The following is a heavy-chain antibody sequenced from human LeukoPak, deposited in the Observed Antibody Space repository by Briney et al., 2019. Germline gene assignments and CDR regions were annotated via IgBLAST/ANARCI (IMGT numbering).Heavy chain of an antibody. J-gene: IGHJ3*02. CDR3: AKVMVVAYSHDAFDI. CDR2: ISWNSGSI. CDR1: GFTFDDYA. D-gene: IGHD2-15*01. V-gene: IGHV3-9*01. Sequence: PGRSLRLSCAASGFTFDDYAMHWVRQAPGKGLEWVSGISWNSGSIGYADSVKGRFTISRDNAKNSLYLQMNSLRAEDTALYYCAKVMVVAYSHDAFDIWGQGTMVTVSS.